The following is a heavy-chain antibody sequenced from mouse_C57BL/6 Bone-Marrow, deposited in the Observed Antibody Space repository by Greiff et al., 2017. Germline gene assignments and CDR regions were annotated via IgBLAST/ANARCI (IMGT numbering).Heavy chain of an antibody. CDR3: ATGSSTEGSRDY. Sequence: VQLQQSGAELARPGASVKLSCKASGYTFTSYGISWVKQRTGQGLEWIGEIYPRSGNTYYNETFKGKATLTADKSSITAYMELRSLTSEDSAVYFCATGSSTEGSRDYWGQGTSVTVSS. CDR1: GYTFTSYG. D-gene: IGHD1-1*01. V-gene: IGHV1-81*01. CDR2: IYPRSGNT. J-gene: IGHJ4*01.